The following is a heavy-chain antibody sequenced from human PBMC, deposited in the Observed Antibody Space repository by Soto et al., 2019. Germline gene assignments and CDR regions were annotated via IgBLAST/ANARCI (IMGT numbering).Heavy chain of an antibody. CDR2: IWYDGSNK. CDR3: ARDHSVLDYYYGMDV. J-gene: IGHJ6*04. Sequence: QVQLVESGGGVVQPGRSLRLSCAASGFTFSSYGMHWVRQAPGKGLEWVAVIWYDGSNKYYADSVKGRFTISRDNSKNTLYLQMNSLRAEDTAVYYCARDHSVLDYYYGMDVWGKGTTVTVSS. V-gene: IGHV3-33*01. CDR1: GFTFSSYG. D-gene: IGHD6-13*01.